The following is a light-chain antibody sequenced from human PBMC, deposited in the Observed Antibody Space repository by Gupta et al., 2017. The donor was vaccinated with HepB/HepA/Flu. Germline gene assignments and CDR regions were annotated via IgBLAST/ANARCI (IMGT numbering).Light chain of an antibody. V-gene: IGLV3-19*01. CDR3: SSRDSSGNHVV. Sequence: SSELTQDPAVSVALGQTVRLTCQGDSLRSYFASWYQQKPGQAPILVIYKNNNRPSGIPDRFSGSSSGNTVTLTITGTQAEDEADYYCSSRDSSGNHVVFGGGTKLTVL. J-gene: IGLJ2*01. CDR2: KNN. CDR1: SLRSYF.